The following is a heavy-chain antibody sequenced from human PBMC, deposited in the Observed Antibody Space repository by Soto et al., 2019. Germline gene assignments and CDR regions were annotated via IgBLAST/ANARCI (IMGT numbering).Heavy chain of an antibody. V-gene: IGHV4-30-2*01. D-gene: IGHD4-17*01. CDR1: GGSISSGGYS. CDR2: IYHSGST. Sequence: QLQLQESGSGLVKPSQTLSLPCAVSGGSISSGGYSWSWIRQPPGKGLEWIGYIYHSGSTYYNPALKSRVTISVDRSKNSFSLKLSPVTAVATAVYYCAIMSPTVFPAFDLWGKGTMVTVSS. CDR3: AIMSPTVFPAFDL. J-gene: IGHJ3*01.